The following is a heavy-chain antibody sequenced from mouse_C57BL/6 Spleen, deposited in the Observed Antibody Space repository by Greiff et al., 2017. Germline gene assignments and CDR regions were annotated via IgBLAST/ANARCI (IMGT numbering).Heavy chain of an antibody. CDR2: INPSNGGT. V-gene: IGHV1-53*01. CDR3: ARGDGYSHVTFAD. Sequence: QVQLQQPGTELVKPGASVKLSCKASGYTFTSYWMHWVKQRPGQGLEWIGNINPSNGGTNYNEKFKSKATLTVAKSSSTAYMQLSSLTSEDSAVYEGARGDGYSHVTFADWGQGTLVTVSA. D-gene: IGHD2-3*01. J-gene: IGHJ3*01. CDR1: GYTFTSYW.